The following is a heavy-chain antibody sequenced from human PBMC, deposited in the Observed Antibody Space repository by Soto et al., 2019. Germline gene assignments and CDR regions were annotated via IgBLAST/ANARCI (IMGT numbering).Heavy chain of an antibody. CDR2: ISAYNGNT. Sequence: QVQLVQSGAEVKKPGASVKVSCKASGYTFTSYGISWVRQAPGQGLEWMGWISAYNGNTKYAQKFQGGVTMTTDKSTSTAYMELRGLRSADTAVYYSARDPHIFDYWGQGTLVTVSS. J-gene: IGHJ4*02. CDR1: GYTFTSYG. CDR3: ARDPHIFDY. V-gene: IGHV1-18*04.